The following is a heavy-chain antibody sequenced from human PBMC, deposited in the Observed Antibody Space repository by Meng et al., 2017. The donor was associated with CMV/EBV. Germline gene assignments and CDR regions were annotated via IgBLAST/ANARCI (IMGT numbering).Heavy chain of an antibody. Sequence: SETLSLTCAVYGGSFSGYYWSWIRQLPGKGLEWIGEINHSGSTNYNPSLKSRVTISVDTSKNQFSLKLSSVTAADTAVYYCARVRGARDYWGQGTLVTVSS. J-gene: IGHJ4*02. V-gene: IGHV4-34*01. CDR2: INHSGST. D-gene: IGHD4/OR15-4a*01. CDR1: GGSFSGYY. CDR3: ARVRGARDY.